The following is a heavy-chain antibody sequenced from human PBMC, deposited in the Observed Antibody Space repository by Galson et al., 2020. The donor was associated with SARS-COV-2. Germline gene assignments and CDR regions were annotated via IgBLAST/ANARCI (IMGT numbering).Heavy chain of an antibody. CDR2: ISHSGST. CDR1: GGSLSGYY. CDR3: ARDTRDFYDSNSYFFYYYGVDV. J-gene: IGHJ6*02. D-gene: IGHD3-22*01. V-gene: IGHV4-34*01. Sequence: SQTLSLTCAVSGGSLSGYYWSWIRQPPGQGLEWIGEISHSGSTNYNPSLKSRVTMSVDTSKNQFSLKLTSLTTADTAVYYCARDTRDFYDSNSYFFYYYGVDVWGQGTTVTVSS.